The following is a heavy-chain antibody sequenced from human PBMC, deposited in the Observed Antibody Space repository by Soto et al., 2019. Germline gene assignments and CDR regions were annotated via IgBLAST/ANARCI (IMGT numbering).Heavy chain of an antibody. CDR3: ARVRVRFLEWLGSEG. CDR2: IIPIFGTA. V-gene: IGHV1-69*12. CDR1: GGTFSSYA. D-gene: IGHD3-3*01. Sequence: QVQLVQSGAEVKKPGSSVKVSCKASGGTFSSYAFSWVRQAPGQGLEWMGGIIPIFGTANYAQKFQGRVTITADESTSTVYMELSSLRSEDTAVYYCARVRVRFLEWLGSEGWGQGTLVTVSS. J-gene: IGHJ4*02.